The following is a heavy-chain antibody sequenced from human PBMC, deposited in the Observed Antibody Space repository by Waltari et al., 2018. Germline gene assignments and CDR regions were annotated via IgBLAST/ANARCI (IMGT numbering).Heavy chain of an antibody. J-gene: IGHJ4*02. CDR1: GFTFSSYS. CDR2: ISSSSSYI. V-gene: IGHV3-21*01. Sequence: EVQLVESGGGLVKPGGSLRLSCAASGFTFSSYSMNWVRQAPGKGLEWVSSISSSSSYIYYANSVKGRFTISRDNAKNSLYLQMNSLRAEDTAVYYCARKGKWLPFDYWGQGTLVTVSS. D-gene: IGHD2-8*01. CDR3: ARKGKWLPFDY.